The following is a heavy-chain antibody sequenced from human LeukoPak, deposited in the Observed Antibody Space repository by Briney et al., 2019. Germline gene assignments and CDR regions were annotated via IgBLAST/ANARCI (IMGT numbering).Heavy chain of an antibody. D-gene: IGHD2-2*01. CDR2: ISSSSSYI. Sequence: GGSLRLSCAASGFTFSSYSMNWVRQAPGKGLEWVSSISSSSSYIYYADSVKGRFTISRDNAKNSLYLQMNSLRAEDTAVCYCARDREVVPAAMDNWFDPWGQGTLVTVSS. V-gene: IGHV3-21*01. CDR1: GFTFSSYS. J-gene: IGHJ5*02. CDR3: ARDREVVPAAMDNWFDP.